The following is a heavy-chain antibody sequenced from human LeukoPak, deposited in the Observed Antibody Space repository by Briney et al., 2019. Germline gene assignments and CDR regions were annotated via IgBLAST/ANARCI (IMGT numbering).Heavy chain of an antibody. CDR2: MNPNSGNT. J-gene: IGHJ4*02. CDR1: GYTFTSYG. Sequence: ASVKVSCKASGYTFTSYGISWVRQAPGQGLEWMGWMNPNSGNTGYAQKFQGRVTMTRNTSISTAYMELSSLRSEDTAVYYCARTVYSGSYELKIWGQGTLVTVSS. V-gene: IGHV1-8*02. D-gene: IGHD1-26*01. CDR3: ARTVYSGSYELKI.